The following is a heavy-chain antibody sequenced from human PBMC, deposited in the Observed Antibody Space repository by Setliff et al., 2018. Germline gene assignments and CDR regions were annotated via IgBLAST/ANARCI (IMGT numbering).Heavy chain of an antibody. CDR2: ISAYSGNT. CDR3: ARGGLAAANKKGVFEY. D-gene: IGHD6-13*01. Sequence: GASVKVSCKTSGYKFNDYAISWVRQGPGQGLEWMGWISAYSGNTYYAQKLHDRVTLTTDTSTTTAYMELRSLRSDDTAVYYCARGGLAAANKKGVFEYWGQGTLVTVSS. CDR1: GYKFNDYA. V-gene: IGHV1-18*01. J-gene: IGHJ4*02.